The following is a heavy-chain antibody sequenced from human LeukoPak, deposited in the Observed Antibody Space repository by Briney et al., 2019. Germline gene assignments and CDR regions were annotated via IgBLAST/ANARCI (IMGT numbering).Heavy chain of an antibody. CDR1: GFTFSSYG. Sequence: GESLRLSCAASGFTFSSYGMHWVRQAPGKGLEWVAVIWYDGSNKYYADSVKGRFTISRDNSKNTLYLQMNSLRAEDTAVYYCARDHYYDSSGYKDWGQGTLVTVSS. J-gene: IGHJ4*02. V-gene: IGHV3-33*01. D-gene: IGHD3-22*01. CDR2: IWYDGSNK. CDR3: ARDHYYDSSGYKD.